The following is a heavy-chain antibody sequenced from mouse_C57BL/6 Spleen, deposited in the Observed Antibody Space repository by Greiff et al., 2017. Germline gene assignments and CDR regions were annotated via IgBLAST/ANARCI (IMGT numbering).Heavy chain of an antibody. CDR3: ARRSGYDYFDY. V-gene: IGHV1-82*01. D-gene: IGHD3-2*02. Sequence: VQRVESGPELVKPGASVKISCKASGYAFSSSWMNWVKQRPGKGLEWIGRIYPGDGDTNYNGKFKGKATLTADKSSSTAYMQLSSLTSEDSAVYFCARRSGYDYFDYWGQGTTLTVSS. CDR1: GYAFSSSW. J-gene: IGHJ2*01. CDR2: IYPGDGDT.